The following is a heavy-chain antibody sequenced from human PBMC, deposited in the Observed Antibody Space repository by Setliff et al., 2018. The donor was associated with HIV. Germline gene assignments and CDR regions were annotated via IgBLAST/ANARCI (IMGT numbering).Heavy chain of an antibody. CDR2: LIPILGIA. D-gene: IGHD3-22*01. J-gene: IGHJ3*02. CDR3: AKGYYHDSRGYPTGPAFDI. CDR1: GGAFSGYA. Sequence: VASVKVSCKASGGAFSGYALSWVRQAPGQGLEWMGGLIPILGIAQYAQKFHGRVTISAGTSTTTAYLEVSSLRSEDTAVYYCAKGYYHDSRGYPTGPAFDIWGQGTMVTVSS. V-gene: IGHV1-69*10.